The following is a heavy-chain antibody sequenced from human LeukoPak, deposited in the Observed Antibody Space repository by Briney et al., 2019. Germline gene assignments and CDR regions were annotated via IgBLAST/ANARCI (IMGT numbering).Heavy chain of an antibody. CDR2: ISSSSSTI. Sequence: GGSPRLSCAASGFTFSSYSMNRVRQAPGKGLEWVSYISSSSSTIYYADSVKGRFTISRDNAKNSLYLQMNSLRSEDTAVYYCARSALYFDWLSPTDYYMDVCGKGTTVTVSS. CDR3: ARSALYFDWLSPTDYYMDV. D-gene: IGHD3-9*01. CDR1: GFTFSSYS. J-gene: IGHJ6*03. V-gene: IGHV3-48*04.